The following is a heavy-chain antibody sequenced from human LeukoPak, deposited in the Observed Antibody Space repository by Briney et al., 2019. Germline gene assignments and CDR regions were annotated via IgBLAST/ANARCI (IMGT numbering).Heavy chain of an antibody. CDR2: ISRTSSYI. V-gene: IGHV3-21*01. J-gene: IGHJ2*01. CDR1: GFSFSTYS. D-gene: IGHD4-17*01. Sequence: GGSLRLSCAAAGFSFSTYSMNWVRQTPGKGLEWVSSISRTSSYIYYADSVKGRFTISRDNSKNTLYLQMNSLRAEDTAVYYCAKSGDYGDYSYFDLWGRGTLVTVSS. CDR3: AKSGDYGDYSYFDL.